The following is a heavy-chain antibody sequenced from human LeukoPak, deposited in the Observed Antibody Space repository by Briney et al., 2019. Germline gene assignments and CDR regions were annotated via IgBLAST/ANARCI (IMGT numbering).Heavy chain of an antibody. CDR1: GGSISSSNW. D-gene: IGHD3-22*01. CDR2: IYHSGST. Sequence: SGTLSLTCAVSGGSISSSNWWSWVRQPPGKGLEWIGEIYHSGSTNYNPSLKSRVTISVDKSKNQFSLKLSSVTAADTAVYYCARMTYYYDSSGYYSGFDYWGQGTLVTVSS. V-gene: IGHV4-4*02. CDR3: ARMTYYYDSSGYYSGFDY. J-gene: IGHJ4*02.